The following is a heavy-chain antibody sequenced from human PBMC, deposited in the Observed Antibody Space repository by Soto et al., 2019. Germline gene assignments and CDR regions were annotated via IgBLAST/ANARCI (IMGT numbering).Heavy chain of an antibody. V-gene: IGHV4-39*01. J-gene: IGHJ4*02. Sequence: SETLSLTCTVSGGSISSSSYYWGWIRQPPGKGLEWIGSIYYSGSTYYNPSLKSRVTISVDTSKKQFSLKLSSVTAADTAVYYCARRRVILTGYFFPFDYWGQGTLVTVSS. CDR1: GGSISSSSYY. CDR3: ARRRVILTGYFFPFDY. D-gene: IGHD3-9*01. CDR2: IYYSGST.